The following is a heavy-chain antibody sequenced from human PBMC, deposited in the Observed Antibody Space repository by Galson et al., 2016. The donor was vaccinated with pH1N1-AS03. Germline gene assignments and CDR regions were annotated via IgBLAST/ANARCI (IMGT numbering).Heavy chain of an antibody. D-gene: IGHD2-2*01. CDR3: ARAGADIVVVPAGWFDP. J-gene: IGHJ5*02. V-gene: IGHV4-38-2*01. Sequence: LSLTCAVSGYSITSGYYWGWIRQPPGKGLEWIGSIYHSGSTYYSPSLKSRVTISVDTSKNQFSLKLSSVTAADTAVYYCARAGADIVVVPAGWFDPWGQGTLVTVSS. CDR1: GYSITSGYY. CDR2: IYHSGST.